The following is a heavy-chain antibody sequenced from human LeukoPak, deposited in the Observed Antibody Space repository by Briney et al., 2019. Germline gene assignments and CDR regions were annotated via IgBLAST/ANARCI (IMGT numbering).Heavy chain of an antibody. CDR1: GGSISSYY. Sequence: SETLSLTCTVSGGSISSYYWSWIRQPPGKGLEWIGYIYYSGSTNYNPSLKSRVTISVDTSKNQFSLKLSSVTAADTAVYYCAAKGLWIQGLQHRGQGTLVTVSS. V-gene: IGHV4-59*01. CDR3: AAKGLWIQGLQH. J-gene: IGHJ1*01. CDR2: IYYSGST. D-gene: IGHD5-18*01.